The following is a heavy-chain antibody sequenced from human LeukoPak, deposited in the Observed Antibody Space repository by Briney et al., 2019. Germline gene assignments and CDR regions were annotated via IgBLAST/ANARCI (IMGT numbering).Heavy chain of an antibody. CDR1: GYTFTGYY. J-gene: IGHJ4*02. Sequence: ASVKVSCKASGYTFTGYYMHWVRQAPGQGLEWMGWINPNSGGTNYAQKFQGWVTMTRDTSISTAYLQWSSLKASDTAMYYCARRRYCSSTSCYKNFDYWGQGTLVTVSS. D-gene: IGHD2-2*02. V-gene: IGHV1-2*04. CDR3: ARRRYCSSTSCYKNFDY. CDR2: INPNSGGT.